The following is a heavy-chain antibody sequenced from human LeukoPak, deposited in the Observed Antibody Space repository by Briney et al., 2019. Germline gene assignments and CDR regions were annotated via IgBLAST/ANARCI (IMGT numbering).Heavy chain of an antibody. V-gene: IGHV1-2*02. D-gene: IGHD6-25*01. Sequence: ASVKVSCKATGYTFTDYYMHWVRQAPGQGLEWMGWINPNNGGTNYARKFQGRVTMTRDTSISTAYMELTRLRSDDTAIYYCTSTLIPGIVAGLDYWGQGTLVTVSS. CDR1: GYTFTDYY. J-gene: IGHJ4*02. CDR2: INPNNGGT. CDR3: TSTLIPGIVAGLDY.